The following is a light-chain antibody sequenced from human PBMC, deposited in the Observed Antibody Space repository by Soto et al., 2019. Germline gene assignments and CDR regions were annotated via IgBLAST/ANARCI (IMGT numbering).Light chain of an antibody. J-gene: IGKJ2*01. CDR1: QSVSSSY. V-gene: IGKV3-20*01. CDR3: QQYGSSTGYT. Sequence: ESVLTQSPGTLSLSPGERATLSCRASQSVSSSYLAWYQQKPGQAPRLLIYDASSRATGIPDRFSGSGSGTDFTLTIRRLEPEDFAVYYCQQYGSSTGYTFGQGTKLEIK. CDR2: DAS.